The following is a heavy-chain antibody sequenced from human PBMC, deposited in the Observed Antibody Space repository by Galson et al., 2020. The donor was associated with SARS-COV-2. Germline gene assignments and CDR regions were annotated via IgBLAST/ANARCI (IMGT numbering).Heavy chain of an antibody. CDR2: IYTNGAT. CDR3: ARDTWDYYYYHGMDV. V-gene: IGHV4-4*07. D-gene: IGHD3-16*01. Sequence: SETLSLTCTVSGGSISDYYWTWIRQPAGKGLEWIGRIYTNGATNYNPSLESRVTMSVDTSKNQFSLNLSSVTAADTAVYYCARDTWDYYYYHGMDVWGQGTTVTVSS. CDR1: GGSISDYY. J-gene: IGHJ6*02.